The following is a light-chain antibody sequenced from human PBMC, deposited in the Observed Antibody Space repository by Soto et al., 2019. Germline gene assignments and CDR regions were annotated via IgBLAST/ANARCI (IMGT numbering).Light chain of an antibody. CDR2: GAF. CDR1: QSVSSNY. J-gene: IGKJ1*01. Sequence: EIVLTQPPGTLSLSPGERATFSCRASQSVSSNYLAWYQQKPGQAPRLLIYGAFKRATGIPDRFSGSGSGTDFTLTISRVEPEDFAVYCCQQYGSSPRTFGQGTKVDIK. V-gene: IGKV3-20*01. CDR3: QQYGSSPRT.